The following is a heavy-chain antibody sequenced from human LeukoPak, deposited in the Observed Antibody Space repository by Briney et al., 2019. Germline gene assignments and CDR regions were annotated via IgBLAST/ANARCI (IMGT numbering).Heavy chain of an antibody. CDR2: MVDSDGSA. V-gene: IGHV3-23*01. D-gene: IGHD4-17*01. J-gene: IGHJ4*02. CDR1: GFTFSSYA. CDR3: AKDRTVTRGGGWYFDY. Sequence: GGSLRLSCAASGFTFSSYAMSWVRQAPGKGVEWVSGMVDSDGSAYYADSVRARFTISRDNSKNTLYLQMNSLRAEDTAVYYCAKDRTVTRGGGWYFDYWGQGALVTVSS.